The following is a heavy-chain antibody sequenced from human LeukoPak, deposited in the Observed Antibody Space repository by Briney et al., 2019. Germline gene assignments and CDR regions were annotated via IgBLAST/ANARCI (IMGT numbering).Heavy chain of an antibody. CDR3: AKDLPQTTVFWYFDY. CDR2: LSGSGGAP. J-gene: IGHJ4*02. Sequence: SGGSLRLSCAASGFTFSNYAMSWVRQAPGKGLEWVSTLSGSGGAPYYADSVKGRFSISRDNSRTTPYLQMNSLRAEDTAVYYCAKDLPQTTVFWYFDYWGQGTLVTVSS. V-gene: IGHV3-23*01. D-gene: IGHD4-17*01. CDR1: GFTFSNYA.